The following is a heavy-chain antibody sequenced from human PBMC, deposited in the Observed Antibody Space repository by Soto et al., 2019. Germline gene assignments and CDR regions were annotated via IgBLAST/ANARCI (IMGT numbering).Heavy chain of an antibody. V-gene: IGHV3-33*01. CDR2: IWYDGSNK. J-gene: IGHJ6*02. CDR1: GFTFSSYG. Sequence: GGSLRLSCAASGFTFSSYGMHWVRQAPGKGLEWVAVIWYDGSNKYYADSVKGRFTISRDNSKNTLYLQMNSLRAEDTAVYYCARPTTGTTYYYYGMDVWGQGTTVTVSS. D-gene: IGHD1-1*01. CDR3: ARPTTGTTYYYYGMDV.